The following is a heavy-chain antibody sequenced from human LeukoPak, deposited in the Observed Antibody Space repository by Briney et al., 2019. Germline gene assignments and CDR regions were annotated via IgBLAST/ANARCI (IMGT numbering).Heavy chain of an antibody. V-gene: IGHV3-9*01. CDR3: AKGSLTAASGTLFDF. Sequence: GRSLRLSYAASGFTFDDYSMHWVRQSPGKGLEWLSGLGWNGDIIDYADSVKGRFTISRDNAKNSLYLQMDSLKTEDTALYYCAKGSLTAASGTLFDFSGQGTRVTVYS. J-gene: IGHJ4*02. CDR2: LGWNGDII. D-gene: IGHD6-13*01. CDR1: GFTFDDYS.